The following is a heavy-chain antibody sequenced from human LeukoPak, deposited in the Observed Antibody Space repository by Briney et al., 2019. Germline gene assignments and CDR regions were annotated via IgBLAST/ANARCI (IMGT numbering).Heavy chain of an antibody. J-gene: IGHJ4*02. CDR1: GFIFSNAW. Sequence: PGGSLILSCAASGFIFSNAWMTGVRQAPGKGLEWVGCIKSKTDGGTTDYAAPVKGIIGNSRDDSTNTLYLQMNSLKTEDTAVYYCATGPGYSGSGQWGQGALVTVSS. V-gene: IGHV3-15*01. CDR2: IKSKTDGGTT. CDR3: ATGPGYSGSGQ. D-gene: IGHD3-10*01.